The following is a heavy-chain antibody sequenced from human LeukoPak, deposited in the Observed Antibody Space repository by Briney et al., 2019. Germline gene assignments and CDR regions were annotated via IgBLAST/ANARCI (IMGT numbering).Heavy chain of an antibody. CDR3: ARVRSIGWVYAAFDF. CDR2: ISSSGTYI. CDR1: GFTFTSYS. J-gene: IGHJ3*01. V-gene: IGHV3-21*03. D-gene: IGHD5/OR15-5a*01. Sequence: KSGGSLRLSCAASGFTFTSYSFHWVRQAPGKGLEWVSAISSSGTYIYFADSVKGRFTISRDTDMKSVHLQMNSLRVEDTGVYYCARVRSIGWVYAAFDFWGQGTVVTVSS.